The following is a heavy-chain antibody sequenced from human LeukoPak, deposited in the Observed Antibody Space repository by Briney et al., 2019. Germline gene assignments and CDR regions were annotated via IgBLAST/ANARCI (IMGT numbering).Heavy chain of an antibody. CDR3: VRGDIVVVPAATFNFDY. Sequence: SETLSLTCTVSGGSISSYYWSWIRQPPGKGLEWIGYIYYSGSTNYNPSLKSRVTISVDTSKNQFSLKLSSVTAADTAVYYCVRGDIVVVPAATFNFDYWGQGTLVTVSS. V-gene: IGHV4-59*01. CDR1: GGSISSYY. J-gene: IGHJ4*02. CDR2: IYYSGST. D-gene: IGHD2-2*01.